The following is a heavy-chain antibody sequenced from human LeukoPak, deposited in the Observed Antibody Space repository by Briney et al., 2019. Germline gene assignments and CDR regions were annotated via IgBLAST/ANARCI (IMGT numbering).Heavy chain of an antibody. CDR2: TNQDGTEK. J-gene: IGHJ4*02. D-gene: IGHD3-10*01. V-gene: IGHV3-7*01. CDR1: GFTFTTYW. Sequence: PGGSLRLSCAASGFTFTTYWMSWIRQLPGKGLERVANTNQDGTEKYYVDSVKGRFTISRDNAKNSLDLQMNSLRVEDTGIYYCVKVAKYYYGSETYYFFEHWGQGTPVTASS. CDR3: VKVAKYYYGSETYYFFEH.